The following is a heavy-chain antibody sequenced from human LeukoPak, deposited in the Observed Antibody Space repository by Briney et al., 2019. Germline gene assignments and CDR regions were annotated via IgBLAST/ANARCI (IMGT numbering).Heavy chain of an antibody. Sequence: GGSLRLSCAASGFTFSNYAMIWVRQAPGKGLEWVSGISVSGANTYYADSVKGRFTISRDNSKNTLYLQMNSLRAEDTAVYYCAKDTVKVTTIRRVPHYMDVWGKGTTVTISS. J-gene: IGHJ6*03. CDR1: GFTFSNYA. CDR3: AKDTVKVTTIRRVPHYMDV. V-gene: IGHV3-23*01. CDR2: ISVSGANT. D-gene: IGHD5-12*01.